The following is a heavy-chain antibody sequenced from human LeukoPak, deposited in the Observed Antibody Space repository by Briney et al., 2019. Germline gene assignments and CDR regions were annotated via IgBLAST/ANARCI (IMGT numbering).Heavy chain of an antibody. CDR3: ARVVPYGEGYCDY. CDR2: IYYSGST. D-gene: IGHD3-10*01. J-gene: IGHJ4*02. V-gene: IGHV4-39*07. CDR1: GGSINIRNFY. Sequence: SETLSLTCTVSGGSINIRNFYWGWIRQPPGKGLEWIGSIYYSGSTYYNPSLKSRVTISVDTSKNQFSLRLNSVTAADTAVYYCARVVPYGEGYCDYWGQGILVTVSS.